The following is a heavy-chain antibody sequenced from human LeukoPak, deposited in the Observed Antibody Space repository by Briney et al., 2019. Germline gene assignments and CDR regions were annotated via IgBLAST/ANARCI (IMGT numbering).Heavy chain of an antibody. CDR2: IYHSGST. Sequence: SETLSLTCAVSGYSISSGYYWGWIRQPPGKGLEWIGSIYHSGSTYYNPSLKSRVTISVDTSKNQFSLKLSSVTAADTAVYHCARSLQWFDPWGQGTLVTVSS. CDR1: GYSISSGYY. V-gene: IGHV4-38-2*01. CDR3: ARSLQWFDP. J-gene: IGHJ5*02.